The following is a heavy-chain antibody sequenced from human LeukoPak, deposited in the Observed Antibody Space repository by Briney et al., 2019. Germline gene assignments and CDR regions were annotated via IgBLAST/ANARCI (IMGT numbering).Heavy chain of an antibody. Sequence: QPGGSLRLSCAASGFTFRNYVIHWVRQAPGKGLEWVAVTSSDLNVKLYADSVKGRFTISRDNSRSTLYLQMNSLRPEDTAIYYCAREGYYGSGSPPSLYFDYWGQGILVTVSS. CDR3: AREGYYGSGSPPSLYFDY. J-gene: IGHJ4*02. D-gene: IGHD3-10*01. V-gene: IGHV3-30-3*01. CDR1: GFTFRNYV. CDR2: TSSDLNVK.